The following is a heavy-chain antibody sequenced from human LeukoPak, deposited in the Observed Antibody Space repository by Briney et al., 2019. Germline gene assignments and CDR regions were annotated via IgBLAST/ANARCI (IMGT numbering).Heavy chain of an antibody. CDR1: GFTDY. CDR2: IYSGGST. V-gene: IGHV3-53*01. CDR3: ARVIAVAGEYFDY. J-gene: IGHJ4*02. D-gene: IGHD6-19*01. Sequence: GGSLRLSCAASGFTDYMTWVRQAPGKGLEWVSVIYSGGSTYYAASVKGRFSVSRDNSKNTVYLQMNSLRAEDTAVYYCARVIAVAGEYFDYWGQGTLVTVSS.